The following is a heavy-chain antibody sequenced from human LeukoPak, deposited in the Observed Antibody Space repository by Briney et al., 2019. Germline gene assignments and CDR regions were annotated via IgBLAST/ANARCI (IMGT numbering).Heavy chain of an antibody. CDR2: HRGNGGRI. Sequence: GGSLRLSCVASGFIFSRLGMSWVRPGPGEGLAWVSGHRGNGGRICCAGSVKGRFIICRGNSENTLELQMNSLRAEDTAVQYCAKQGRLIVATMSSPLDYWGQGTLVTVSS. CDR1: GFIFSRLG. J-gene: IGHJ4*02. D-gene: IGHD5-12*01. CDR3: AKQGRLIVATMSSPLDY. V-gene: IGHV3-23*01.